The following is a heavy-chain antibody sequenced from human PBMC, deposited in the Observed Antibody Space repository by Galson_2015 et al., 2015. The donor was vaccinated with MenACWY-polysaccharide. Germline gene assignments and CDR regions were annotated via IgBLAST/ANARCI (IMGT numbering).Heavy chain of an antibody. J-gene: IGHJ4*02. CDR2: ISTGSGTA. V-gene: IGHV3-23*01. Sequence: SLRLSCAASGFNFSILVMTWVRQAPGKGLEWVSAISTGSGTAYYADSVKGRISISRDNSKNTLFLHMNSLRAEDTALYYCVKDAYCWEIYCWVDYWGQGTLVTVSS. D-gene: IGHD3-10*01. CDR3: VKDAYCWEIYCWVDY. CDR1: GFNFSILV.